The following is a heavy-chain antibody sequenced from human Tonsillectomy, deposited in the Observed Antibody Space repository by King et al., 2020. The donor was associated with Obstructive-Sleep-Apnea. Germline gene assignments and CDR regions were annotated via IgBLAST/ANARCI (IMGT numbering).Heavy chain of an antibody. CDR3: ARGTAEGYFDY. D-gene: IGHD6-19*01. Sequence: VQLVESGGVVVQPGGSLRLSCAASGFTFDDYAMHWVRQAPGKALEWVSIISWDGAGTHYADSVRGRFTISRDNSKNSLSLQMNSLRRDDTAMYYCARGTAEGYFDYWGQGTLVTVSS. V-gene: IGHV3-43D*03. CDR2: ISWDGAGT. J-gene: IGHJ4*02. CDR1: GFTFDDYA.